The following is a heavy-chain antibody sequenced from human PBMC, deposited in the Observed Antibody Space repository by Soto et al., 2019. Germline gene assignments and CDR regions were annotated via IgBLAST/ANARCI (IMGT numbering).Heavy chain of an antibody. V-gene: IGHV4-39*01. Sequence: PSETLSLTCTVSGGSISSSSYYWGWIRQPPGKGLEWIGSIYYSGSTYYNPSLKSRVTISVDTSKNQFSLKLSSVTAADTAVYYCARRPPGGSYFLYYYYYGMDVWGQGTTVTVSS. CDR3: ARRPPGGSYFLYYYYYGMDV. J-gene: IGHJ6*02. D-gene: IGHD1-26*01. CDR1: GGSISSSSYY. CDR2: IYYSGST.